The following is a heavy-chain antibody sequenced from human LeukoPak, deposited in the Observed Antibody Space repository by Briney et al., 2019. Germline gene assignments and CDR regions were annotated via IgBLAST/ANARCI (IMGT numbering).Heavy chain of an antibody. Sequence: GGSLRLSCAASGFTFSSYAMHWVRQAPGKGLEYVSAISSNGGSTYYANSVKGRFTISRDNSKNTLYLQMGSLRAEDMAVYYCAREAYYDFWSGYAYWGQGTLVTVSS. CDR1: GFTFSSYA. D-gene: IGHD3-3*01. CDR3: AREAYYDFWSGYAY. V-gene: IGHV3-64*01. J-gene: IGHJ4*02. CDR2: ISSNGGST.